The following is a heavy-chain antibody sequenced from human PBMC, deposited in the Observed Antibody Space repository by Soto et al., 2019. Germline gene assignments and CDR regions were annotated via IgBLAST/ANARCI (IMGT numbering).Heavy chain of an antibody. V-gene: IGHV1-18*01. J-gene: IGHJ4*02. CDR1: GYTFTSYA. CDR2: ISAYNGNT. Sequence: QFQLVQSGAEVKKPGASVKVSCKASGYTFTSYAISWVRQASGQGLEWMGWISAYNGNTNYAQKRQGRVTMTTDTSTSKAYMELRSMRSDDPAVYYCARDAPPADYWGQGTLVTVSS. CDR3: ARDAPPADY.